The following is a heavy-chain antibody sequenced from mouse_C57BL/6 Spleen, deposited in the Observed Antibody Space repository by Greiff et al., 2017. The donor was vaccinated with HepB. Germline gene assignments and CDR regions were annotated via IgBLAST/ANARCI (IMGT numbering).Heavy chain of an antibody. CDR2: IDPSDSYT. Sequence: QVQLQQPGAELVMPGASVKLSCKASGYTFTSYWMHWVKQRPGQGLEWIGEIDPSDSYTNYNQKFKGKSTLTVDKSSSTAYMQRSSLTSEDSAVYYCARRGVYYGNPFDYWGQGTTLTVSS. V-gene: IGHV1-69*01. D-gene: IGHD2-1*01. J-gene: IGHJ2*01. CDR1: GYTFTSYW. CDR3: ARRGVYYGNPFDY.